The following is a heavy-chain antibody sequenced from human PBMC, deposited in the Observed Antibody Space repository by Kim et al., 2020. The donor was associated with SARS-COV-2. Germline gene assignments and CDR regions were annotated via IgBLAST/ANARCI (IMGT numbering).Heavy chain of an antibody. Sequence: YADSVKGRFTISSDKSKNTLYLQMNSLRGEDTAVDHCAKKGQWQRYYFDYWGQGTQVTVSS. D-gene: IGHD6-19*01. J-gene: IGHJ4*02. CDR3: AKKGQWQRYYFDY. V-gene: IGHV3-23*01.